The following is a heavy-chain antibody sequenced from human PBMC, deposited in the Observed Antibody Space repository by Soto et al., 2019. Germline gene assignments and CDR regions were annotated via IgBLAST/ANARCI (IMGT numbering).Heavy chain of an antibody. V-gene: IGHV3-23*01. CDR2: ISSSGAST. D-gene: IGHD1-26*01. CDR1: GFTFSSYA. Sequence: GGSLRLSCAASGFTFSSYAMSWVRQAPGKGLEWVSAISSSGASTYYADSVKGRFTISRDNSKSTLDLQMNSLRAEDTAVYYCAKRVGSPLAFDIWGQGTRVTVSS. CDR3: AKRVGSPLAFDI. J-gene: IGHJ3*02.